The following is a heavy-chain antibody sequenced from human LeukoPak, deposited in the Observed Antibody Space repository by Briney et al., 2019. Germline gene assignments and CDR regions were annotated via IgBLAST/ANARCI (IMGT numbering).Heavy chain of an antibody. J-gene: IGHJ4*02. Sequence: SETLSLTCSVSGASITSYDWSWLRQTPGKGLEWIGYINHSGSTKYNPSLENRVSMSVDTAKNQFSLRLSSVTAADTAMYYCARTPPSDSRSYYNFDCWGQGTLVTVSS. CDR3: ARTPPSDSRSYYNFDC. D-gene: IGHD3-10*01. V-gene: IGHV4-59*01. CDR2: INHSGST. CDR1: GASITSYD.